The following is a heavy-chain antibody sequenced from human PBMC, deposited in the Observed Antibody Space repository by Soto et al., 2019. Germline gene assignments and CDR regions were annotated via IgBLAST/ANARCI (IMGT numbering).Heavy chain of an antibody. J-gene: IGHJ6*02. CDR1: GYTFTSYY. CDR2: INPSGGST. V-gene: IGHV1-46*01. CDR3: ARVTEMTTVTNFHYGLDL. Sequence: GASVKVSCKASGYTFTSYYMHWVRQAPGQGLEWMGIINPSGGSTSYAQKFQGRVTMTRDTSTSTVYMELSSLRSEDTAVYYCARVTEMTTVTNFHYGLDLWGQGTTVTVSS. D-gene: IGHD4-17*01.